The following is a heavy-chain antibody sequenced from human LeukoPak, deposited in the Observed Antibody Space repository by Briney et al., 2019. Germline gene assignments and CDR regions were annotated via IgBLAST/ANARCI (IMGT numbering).Heavy chain of an antibody. D-gene: IGHD3-10*01. Sequence: GASVKVSCKAAGGTFNIYAFSWVRQAPGQGLEWMGRILPFVDITNYAQKFQGRVTMTEDTSTDTAYMELSSLRSEDTAVYYCATDRVRGVPVDYWGQGTLVTVSS. V-gene: IGHV1-69*04. CDR1: GGTFNIYA. J-gene: IGHJ4*02. CDR3: ATDRVRGVPVDY. CDR2: ILPFVDIT.